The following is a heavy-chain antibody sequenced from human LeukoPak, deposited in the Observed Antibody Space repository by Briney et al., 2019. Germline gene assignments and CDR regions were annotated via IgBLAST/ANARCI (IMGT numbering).Heavy chain of an antibody. CDR3: ARGVGAVDY. D-gene: IGHD1-26*01. Sequence: SETLSLTCSVSGYSISSGHYWSWIRQFPGRGLEWFGTIYQSGTTYYNPSLRSRVTISVDTSRNQFSLKLTSVTAADTAVYYCARGVGAVDYWGQGTLVTVSS. J-gene: IGHJ4*02. CDR1: GYSISSGHY. V-gene: IGHV4-38-2*02. CDR2: IYQSGTT.